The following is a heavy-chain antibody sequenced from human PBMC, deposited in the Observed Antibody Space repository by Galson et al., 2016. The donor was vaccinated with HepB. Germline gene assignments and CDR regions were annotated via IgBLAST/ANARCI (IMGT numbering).Heavy chain of an antibody. Sequence: SLRLSCAASGFTLSSYSMNWVRQAPGKGLEWVSYISGSGSAIYYADSVKGRFTISRDNAENSLYLQMNSLREEDTAVYYCARDRDYSAGRYFAAFDIWGQGTMVTVSS. CDR1: GFTLSSYS. CDR3: ARDRDYSAGRYFAAFDI. CDR2: ISGSGSAI. V-gene: IGHV3-48*02. D-gene: IGHD4/OR15-4a*01. J-gene: IGHJ3*02.